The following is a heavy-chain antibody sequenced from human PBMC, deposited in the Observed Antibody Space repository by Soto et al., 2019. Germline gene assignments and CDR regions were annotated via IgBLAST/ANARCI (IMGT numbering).Heavy chain of an antibody. J-gene: IGHJ4*02. CDR3: AREILDYGDHFCYCYY. V-gene: IGHV3-33*01. CDR2: ISYDGSNK. Sequence: QVQLVESGGGVVQPGRSLRLSCAASGFTFSSYGMHWVRQAPGKGLEWVAVISYDGSNKYYADSVKGRFTISRDNSKSSLYLEMNRLRAEDKAVYYCAREILDYGDHFCYCYYLGQATLVTLPS. D-gene: IGHD4-17*01. CDR1: GFTFSSYG.